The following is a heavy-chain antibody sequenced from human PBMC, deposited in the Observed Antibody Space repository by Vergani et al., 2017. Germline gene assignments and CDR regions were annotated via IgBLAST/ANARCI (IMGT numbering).Heavy chain of an antibody. CDR1: GFTFNHYA. CDR3: AKANPRNSGYDYLYYYHAMDV. J-gene: IGHJ6*02. V-gene: IGHV3-23*01. Sequence: EVQLLESGGDLVQPGGSLRLSCAASGFTFNHYAINWVRQAPGKGLEWVSGISGIGGSTYYAGSVKGRFTISRDSSKNTLYLQMNSLSAGDTAVYYCAKANPRNSGYDYLYYYHAMDVWGQGTTVTVSS. CDR2: ISGIGGST. D-gene: IGHD5-12*01.